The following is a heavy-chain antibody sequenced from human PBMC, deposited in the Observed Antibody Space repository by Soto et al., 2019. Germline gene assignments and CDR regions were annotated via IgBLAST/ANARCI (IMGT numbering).Heavy chain of an antibody. CDR1: GFTFSSYA. CDR3: AKYHSSSGGCHDY. Sequence: EVQLLESGGGLVQPGGSLRLSCAASGFTFSSYAMSWVRQAPGKGLEWVSAISGSGGSTYYADSVKGRFTISRDNSRNTLYLQMNSLRAEDTAVYYCAKYHSSSGGCHDYWGQGTLVTVSS. CDR2: ISGSGGST. D-gene: IGHD6-13*01. J-gene: IGHJ4*02. V-gene: IGHV3-23*01.